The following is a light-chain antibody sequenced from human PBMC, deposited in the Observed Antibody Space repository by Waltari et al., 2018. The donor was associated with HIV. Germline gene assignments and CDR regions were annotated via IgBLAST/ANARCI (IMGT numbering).Light chain of an antibody. V-gene: IGKV1-39*01. CDR1: QNINNY. CDR2: ASS. J-gene: IGKJ4*01. CDR3: QQSYSSPT. Sequence: DIQMTPSPSSLSASVGDSVTITCRASQNINNYLNWYQQKPGKAPNLLLYASSNLQSGVPSRFSGSGSGTDFTLTISSLQSEDFATYYCQQSYSSPTFGGGTNVEIK.